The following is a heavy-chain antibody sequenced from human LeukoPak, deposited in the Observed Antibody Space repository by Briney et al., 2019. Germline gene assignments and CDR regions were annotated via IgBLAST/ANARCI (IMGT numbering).Heavy chain of an antibody. Sequence: ASVKVSCKASGYTFTSYGISWVRQAPGQGLEWVGWISAYNGNTNYAQKLQGRVTMTTDTSTSTAYMELRSLRSDDTAVYYCARDDIVVVPAAIGEYYFDYWGQGTLVTVSS. J-gene: IGHJ4*02. CDR3: ARDDIVVVPAAIGEYYFDY. V-gene: IGHV1-18*01. D-gene: IGHD2-2*02. CDR2: ISAYNGNT. CDR1: GYTFTSYG.